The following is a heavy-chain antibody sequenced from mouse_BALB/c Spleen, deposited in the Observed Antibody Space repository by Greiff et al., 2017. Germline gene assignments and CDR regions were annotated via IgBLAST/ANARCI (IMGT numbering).Heavy chain of an antibody. D-gene: IGHD1-2*01. CDR2: IWGDGST. CDR1: GFSLTGYG. V-gene: IGHV2-6-7*01. J-gene: IGHJ4*01. CDR3: ARDPSLTTATDYYAMDY. Sequence: VQRVESGPGLVAPSQSLSITCTVSGFSLTGYGVNWVRQPPGKGLEWLGMIWGDGSTDYNSALKSRLSISKDNSKSQVFLKMNSLQTDDTARYYCARDPSLTTATDYYAMDYWGQGTSVTVSS.